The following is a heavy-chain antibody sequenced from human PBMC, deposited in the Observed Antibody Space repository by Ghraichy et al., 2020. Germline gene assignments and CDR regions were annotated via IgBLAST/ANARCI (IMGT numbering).Heavy chain of an antibody. V-gene: IGHV4-59*01. Sequence: ETLSLTCTVSGGSISSYYWSWIRQPPGKGLEWIGYIYYSGSTNYNPSLKSRVTISVDTSKNQFSLKLSSVTAADTAVYYCARGKYGSGSYYSDWGQGTLVTVSS. D-gene: IGHD3-10*01. CDR2: IYYSGST. J-gene: IGHJ4*02. CDR3: ARGKYGSGSYYSD. CDR1: GGSISSYY.